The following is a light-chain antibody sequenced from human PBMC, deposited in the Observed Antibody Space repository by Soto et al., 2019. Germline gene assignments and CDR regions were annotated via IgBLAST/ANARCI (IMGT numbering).Light chain of an antibody. CDR1: QSVSSSF. Sequence: EIVLTQSPGTLSLSPGERATLSCRASQSVSSSFLAWYQQKPGQAPRLLIYGASSRVTGIPDRFSGSGSGTDFTLTISRLEPEDFALYYCQQYGSSPITFGQGTRLEIK. CDR3: QQYGSSPIT. J-gene: IGKJ5*01. CDR2: GAS. V-gene: IGKV3-20*01.